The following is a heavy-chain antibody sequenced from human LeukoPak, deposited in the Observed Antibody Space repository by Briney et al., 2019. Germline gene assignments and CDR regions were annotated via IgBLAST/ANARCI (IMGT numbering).Heavy chain of an antibody. CDR1: GGSISSGGYY. CDR2: IYYSGST. V-gene: IGHV4-31*03. CDR3: ARDGSGSPSVSLFDY. D-gene: IGHD3-10*01. J-gene: IGHJ4*02. Sequence: PSQTLSLTCTVSGGSISSGGYYWSWIRQHPGKGLEWIGYIYYSGSTYYNPFLKSRVTISVDTSKNQFSLKLSSVTAADTAVYYCARDGSGSPSVSLFDYWGQGTLVTVSS.